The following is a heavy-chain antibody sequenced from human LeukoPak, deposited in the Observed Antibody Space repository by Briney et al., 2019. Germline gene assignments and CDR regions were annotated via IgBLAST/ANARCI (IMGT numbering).Heavy chain of an antibody. D-gene: IGHD2/OR15-2a*01. V-gene: IGHV3-30*03. CDR3: TTACNTQNYYYYYYMDV. CDR2: ISYDGSNK. Sequence: PGGSLRLSCAASGFTFSSYDMHWVRQAPGKGLEWVAVISYDGSNKYYADSVKGRVTISRDNSKNTLYLQMNSLKTEDTAVYYCTTACNTQNYYYYYYMDVWGKGTTVTISS. J-gene: IGHJ6*03. CDR1: GFTFSSYD.